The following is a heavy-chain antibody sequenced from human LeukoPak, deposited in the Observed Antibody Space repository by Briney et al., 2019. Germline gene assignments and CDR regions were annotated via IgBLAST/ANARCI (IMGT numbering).Heavy chain of an antibody. D-gene: IGHD4-17*01. CDR3: THDTVTTAFDY. V-gene: IGHV2-5*01. CDR1: GFSLSTVGVC. Sequence: SGPTLVKPTQTLTLTCTFSGFSLSTVGVCVGWIRQPPGKALEWLALIYWSDERRYSPSLRSRLTITKDTSKNQVVLTMTNMDPVDTATYYCTHDTVTTAFDYWGQGTLVTVSS. CDR2: IYWSDER. J-gene: IGHJ4*02.